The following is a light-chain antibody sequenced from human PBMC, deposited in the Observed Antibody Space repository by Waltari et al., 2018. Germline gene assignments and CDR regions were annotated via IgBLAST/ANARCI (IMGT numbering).Light chain of an antibody. CDR1: SSDVVGYTY. J-gene: IGLJ1*01. V-gene: IGLV2-14*01. CDR3: SSYTSSSTYV. Sequence: QSALTHPASVSGSPGQSIPISCTGTSSDVVGYTYVSWYQQYPGKVPKLMIYDVGNRPSGVSNRFSGSKSGNTASLTISGLQAGDEADYYCSSYTSSSTYVFGTGTQVTVL. CDR2: DVG.